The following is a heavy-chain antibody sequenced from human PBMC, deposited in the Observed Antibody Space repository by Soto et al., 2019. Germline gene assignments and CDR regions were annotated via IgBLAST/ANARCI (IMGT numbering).Heavy chain of an antibody. CDR2: ISYDGSNK. CDR3: RASDCSSTSCYWGSWFAP. V-gene: IGHV3-30*03. J-gene: IGHJ5*02. D-gene: IGHD2-2*01. CDR1: GFTFSSYG. Sequence: PGGSLRLSCAASGFTFSSYGMHWVRQAPGKGLEWVAVISYDGSNKYYADSVKGRFTISRDNSKNTLYLQMNSLRAEDTAVYYCRASDCSSTSCYWGSWFAPWGQGTLVTVSS.